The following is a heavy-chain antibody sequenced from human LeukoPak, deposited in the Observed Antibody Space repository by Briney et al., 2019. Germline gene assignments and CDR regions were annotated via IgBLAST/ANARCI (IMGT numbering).Heavy chain of an antibody. CDR3: ASWSGHCGGGGCSSGQIY. Sequence: PGGSLRLSCAASGFTFSDYYMSWIRQAPGKGLEWISYISSSSSYTNYADSVKGRFTVSRDNAKNSLHLQMNSLRAEDTAVYFCASWSGHCGGGGCSSGQIYWGQGTLVTVSS. J-gene: IGHJ4*02. CDR2: ISSSSSYT. D-gene: IGHD2-15*01. CDR1: GFTFSDYY. V-gene: IGHV3-11*03.